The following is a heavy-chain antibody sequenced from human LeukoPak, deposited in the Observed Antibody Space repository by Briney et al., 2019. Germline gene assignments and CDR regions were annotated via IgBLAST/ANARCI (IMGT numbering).Heavy chain of an antibody. D-gene: IGHD3-9*01. CDR1: GFTFSNAW. J-gene: IGHJ4*02. V-gene: IGHV3-15*01. Sequence: NSGRSLRLSCAASGFTFSNAWMSWVRQAPGKGLEWVGRIKSKTDGGTTDYAAPVKGRFTISRDDSKNTLYLQMNSLKTEDTAVYYCTTGRYFDWLAIHWGQGTLVTVSS. CDR3: TTGRYFDWLAIH. CDR2: IKSKTDGGTT.